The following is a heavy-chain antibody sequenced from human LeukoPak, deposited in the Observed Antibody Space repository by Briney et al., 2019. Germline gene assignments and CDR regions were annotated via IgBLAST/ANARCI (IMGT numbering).Heavy chain of an antibody. CDR1: GFTFRSYA. CDR2: ISGSGGST. CDR3: AKETVVVVAATPDAFDI. D-gene: IGHD2-15*01. V-gene: IGHV3-23*01. Sequence: GGSLRLSCAASGFTFRSYAMSWVRQAPGKGLDWVSGISGSGGSTHYADSVQDRFTISRDNSKKTLYLQMNSLRAEDTAVYYCAKETVVVVAATPDAFDIWGQGTMVTVSS. J-gene: IGHJ3*02.